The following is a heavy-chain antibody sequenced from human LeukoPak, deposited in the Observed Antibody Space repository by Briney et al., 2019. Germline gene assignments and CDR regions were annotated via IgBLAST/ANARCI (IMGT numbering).Heavy chain of an antibody. J-gene: IGHJ6*03. CDR1: GFTFSSYG. CDR3: AKGGGYEAQYYYYYLDV. D-gene: IGHD5-12*01. CDR2: IRFDGSNK. Sequence: GRSLRPSYAASGFTFSSYGMHWVRQAPGKGLEWVAFIRFDGSNKYYADSVKGRFTISRDNSKNTLYLQMKSLRAEDTAVYYCAKGGGYEAQYYYYYLDVWGKGTTVTISS. V-gene: IGHV3-30*02.